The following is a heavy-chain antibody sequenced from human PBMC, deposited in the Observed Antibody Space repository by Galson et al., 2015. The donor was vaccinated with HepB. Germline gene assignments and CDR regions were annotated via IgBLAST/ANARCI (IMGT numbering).Heavy chain of an antibody. CDR2: IKQDGREK. CDR3: ARDRDPKYYYYMDV. Sequence: SLRLSCAASGFTFSNHWMNWVRQAPGKGLEWVANIKQDGREKYYVDSVRGRFTISRDNAKNSLYLQMNSLRAEDTAVYYCARDRDPKYYYYMDVWGKGTTVTVSS. CDR1: GFTFSNHW. V-gene: IGHV3-7*03. J-gene: IGHJ6*03. D-gene: IGHD2-21*02.